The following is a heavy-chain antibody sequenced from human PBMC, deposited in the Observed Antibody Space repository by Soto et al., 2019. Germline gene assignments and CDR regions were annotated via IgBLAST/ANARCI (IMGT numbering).Heavy chain of an antibody. CDR1: GFSLSTSGVG. D-gene: IGHD2-15*01. V-gene: IGHV2-5*02. J-gene: IGHJ4*02. Sequence: QITLKASGPTLVKPTQTLTLTCAFSGFSLSTSGVGVGWIRQPPAKALEWLALIYWDDDKRYSPSLNRRIIRTRDTCKNQVVITMTNMDPGDTATYYWAHAGYAYWGQGTLDTASS. CDR3: AHAGYAY. CDR2: IYWDDDK.